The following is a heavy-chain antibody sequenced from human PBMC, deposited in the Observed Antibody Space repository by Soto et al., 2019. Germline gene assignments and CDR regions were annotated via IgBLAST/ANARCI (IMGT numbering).Heavy chain of an antibody. CDR2: ISTYNGNT. V-gene: IGHV1-18*01. Sequence: QVQLVQSGAEVKKPGASVKVSCKASGYTFTTCGMSWVRQAPGQGLDWMGWISTYNGNTKYAERLQGRVTMTTDTTTSTAYMGLRSLRSDDTAVYYCARGPTDYYDNSGDYFLDYWGQGTLVTVSS. CDR1: GYTFTTCG. CDR3: ARGPTDYYDNSGDYFLDY. J-gene: IGHJ4*02. D-gene: IGHD3-22*01.